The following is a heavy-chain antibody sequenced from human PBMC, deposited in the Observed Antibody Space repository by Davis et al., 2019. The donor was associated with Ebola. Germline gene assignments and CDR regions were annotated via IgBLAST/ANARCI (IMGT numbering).Heavy chain of an antibody. V-gene: IGHV1-8*01. Sequence: ASVKVSCKVSGYTLTELSMHWVRQAPGQRLEWMGWINAGNGNTGYAQKFQGRVTMTRNTSISTAYMELSSLRSEDTAVYYCARGVDRVATGWDYYYGMDVWGQGTTVTVSS. D-gene: IGHD5-12*01. CDR1: GYTLTELS. CDR3: ARGVDRVATGWDYYYGMDV. CDR2: INAGNGNT. J-gene: IGHJ6*02.